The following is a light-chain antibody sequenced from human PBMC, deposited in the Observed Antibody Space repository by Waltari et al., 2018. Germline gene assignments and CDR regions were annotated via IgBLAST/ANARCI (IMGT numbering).Light chain of an antibody. Sequence: QSVLTQPPSVSGAPAPRLTISGTGTSSNIGAGYDVHWYQQPPGAPPKLPIYGSSNRPSGFPDRISGSKSGSSASLAITGLQAEDDADYYCQSYDSSRTVVFGGGTKLTVL. CDR3: QSYDSSRTVV. V-gene: IGLV1-40*01. CDR2: GSS. CDR1: SSNIGAGYD. J-gene: IGLJ2*01.